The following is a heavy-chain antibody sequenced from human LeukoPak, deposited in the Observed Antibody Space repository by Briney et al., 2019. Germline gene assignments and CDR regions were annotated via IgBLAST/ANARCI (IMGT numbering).Heavy chain of an antibody. Sequence: SETLSLTCTVSGGSISSYYWSWIRQPLGKGLEWIGYIYYSGSTNYNPSLKSRVTISVDTSKNQFSLKLSSVTAADTAVYYCATAGGSSSGRDYWGQGTLVTVSS. J-gene: IGHJ4*02. CDR1: GGSISSYY. V-gene: IGHV4-59*01. D-gene: IGHD6-6*01. CDR3: ATAGGSSSGRDY. CDR2: IYYSGST.